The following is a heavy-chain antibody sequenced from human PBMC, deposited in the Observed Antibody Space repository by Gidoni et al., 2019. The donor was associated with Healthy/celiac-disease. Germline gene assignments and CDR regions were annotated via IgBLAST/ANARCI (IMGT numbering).Heavy chain of an antibody. J-gene: IGHJ6*03. CDR2: SSSSSSYI. CDR1: GFTFSSYS. Sequence: EVQLVESGGGLVKPGGSLRLYCAASGFTFSSYSMHWVRQAPGKGLEWVSSSSSSSSYIYYADSVKGRFTISRDNAKNSLYLQMNSLRAEDTAVYYCAGTERDYYYYMDVWGKGTTVTVSS. V-gene: IGHV3-21*01. CDR3: AGTERDYYYYMDV.